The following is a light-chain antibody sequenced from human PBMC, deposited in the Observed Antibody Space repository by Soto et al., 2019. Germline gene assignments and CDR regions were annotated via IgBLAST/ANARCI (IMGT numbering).Light chain of an antibody. J-gene: IGKJ5*01. Sequence: ETVMTQSPATLPVSPGERATLSCRASETVHSNLAWYQQKPGQAPRLLISGASTRATGIPARFSGSGSGTEFTLTISSLQSEDFAVYYCQQYNNWPPIPFGQGTRLEIK. CDR1: ETVHSN. V-gene: IGKV3-15*01. CDR3: QQYNNWPPIP. CDR2: GAS.